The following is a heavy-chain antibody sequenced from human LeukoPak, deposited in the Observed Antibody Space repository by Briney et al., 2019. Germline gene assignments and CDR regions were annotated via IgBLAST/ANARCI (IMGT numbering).Heavy chain of an antibody. CDR3: AVLTGYCSSTSCSFVDY. D-gene: IGHD2-2*01. CDR1: GGSISSYY. Sequence: SETLSLTCTVSGGSISSYYWSWIRQPPGKGLEWIGYIYYSGSTNYNPSLKSRVTISVDTSKNQFSLKLSSVTAADTAVYYCAVLTGYCSSTSCSFVDYWGQGTLVTVSS. J-gene: IGHJ4*02. V-gene: IGHV4-59*01. CDR2: IYYSGST.